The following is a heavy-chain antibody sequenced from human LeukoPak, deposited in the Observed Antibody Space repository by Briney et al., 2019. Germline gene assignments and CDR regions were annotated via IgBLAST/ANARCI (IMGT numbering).Heavy chain of an antibody. CDR2: LSASGGNT. CDR1: GFTFSTYA. CDR3: AKGGRYSGSGSPDY. Sequence: PGGSLRLSCAASGFTFSTYAMSWVRQAPGKGLEWVSGLSASGGNTYYADTVKGRFTISRDNSNNTLCLQMNSLRAEDTVVYYCAKGGRYSGSGSPDYWGQGSLVTVSS. D-gene: IGHD6-6*01. J-gene: IGHJ4*02. V-gene: IGHV3-23*01.